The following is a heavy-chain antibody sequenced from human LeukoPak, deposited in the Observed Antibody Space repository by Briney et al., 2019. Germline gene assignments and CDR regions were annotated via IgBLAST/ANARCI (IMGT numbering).Heavy chain of an antibody. Sequence: GGSLRLSCAASGFSISTYWIHWVRQAPGRGLEWVSSIRPSGDNTYYADSVKGRFTISRDNSKNTLYLQMNSLRPEDTAVYYCAKGRLDPWGQGTLVTVSS. V-gene: IGHV3-23*01. CDR1: GFSISTYW. J-gene: IGHJ5*02. CDR3: AKGRLDP. CDR2: IRPSGDNT.